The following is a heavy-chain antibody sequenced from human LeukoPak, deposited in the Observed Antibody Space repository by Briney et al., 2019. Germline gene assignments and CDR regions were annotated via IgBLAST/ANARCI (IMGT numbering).Heavy chain of an antibody. J-gene: IGHJ4*02. CDR1: GGSISRYY. CDR3: ARGQFNHPQPYYFDY. CDR2: IFYTGST. V-gene: IGHV4-59*12. Sequence: PSETLSLTCTVSGGSISRYYWSWIRQPPGKGREGIGYIFYTGSTNYNPSLRSRVTLSVDTSKNQFSLRLSSVTAADRAVYYCARGQFNHPQPYYFDYWGQGMLVTVSS. D-gene: IGHD1-14*01.